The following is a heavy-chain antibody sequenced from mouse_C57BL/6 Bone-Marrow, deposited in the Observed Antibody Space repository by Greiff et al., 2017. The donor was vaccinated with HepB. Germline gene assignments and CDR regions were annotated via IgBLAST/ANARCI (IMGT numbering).Heavy chain of an antibody. D-gene: IGHD1-1*01. CDR2: ISSGGSYT. CDR1: GFTFSSYG. V-gene: IGHV5-6*01. CDR3: ARRLLRYDY. J-gene: IGHJ2*01. Sequence: EVKLVESGGDLVKPGGSLKLSCAASGFTFSSYGMSWVRQTPDKRLEWVATISSGGSYTYYPDSVQGRFTISRDNAKNTLYLQMSSLKSEDTAMYYCARRLLRYDYWGQGTTLTVSS.